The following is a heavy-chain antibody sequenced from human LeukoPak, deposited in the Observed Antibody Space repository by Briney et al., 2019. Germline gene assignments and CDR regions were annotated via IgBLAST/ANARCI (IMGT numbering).Heavy chain of an antibody. V-gene: IGHV3-23*01. CDR2: ISGSGGST. CDR1: GLTFSSYA. CDR3: AARIVVVPAASFDY. D-gene: IGHD2-2*01. Sequence: GGSLRLSCAASGLTFSSYAMSWVRQAPGKGLEWVSAISGSGGSTYYADSVKGRFTISRDNSKNTLYLQMNSLRAEDTAVYYCAARIVVVPAASFDYWGQGTLVTVSS. J-gene: IGHJ4*02.